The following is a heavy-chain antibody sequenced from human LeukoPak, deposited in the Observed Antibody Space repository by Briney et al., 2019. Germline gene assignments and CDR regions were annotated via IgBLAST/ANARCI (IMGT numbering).Heavy chain of an antibody. J-gene: IGHJ5*02. V-gene: IGHV3-30*02. D-gene: IGHD6-13*01. Sequence: PGGSLRLSCAASGFTFSSYGMHWVRQAPGKGLEWVAFIRYDGSNKYYADSVKGRFTISRDNSKNTLYLQMNSLRAEDTAVYYCAKDLISYSSSDNWFDPWAREPWSPSPQ. CDR3: AKDLISYSSSDNWFDP. CDR1: GFTFSSYG. CDR2: IRYDGSNK.